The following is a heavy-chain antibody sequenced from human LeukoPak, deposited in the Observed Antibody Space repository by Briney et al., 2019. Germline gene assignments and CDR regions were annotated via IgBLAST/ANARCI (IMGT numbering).Heavy chain of an antibody. V-gene: IGHV4-39*01. CDR1: GGSIISSSYY. J-gene: IGHJ5*02. CDR3: ARHIDRNWFDP. Sequence: SETLSLTCTVSGGSIISSSYYWGWIRQPPGKGLEWIASIYYSGSTYYTPSLKSRVTLSVDTSKNQFSLKLSSVTAADTAVYYCARHIDRNWFDPWGQGTLVTVSS. D-gene: IGHD2-15*01. CDR2: IYYSGST.